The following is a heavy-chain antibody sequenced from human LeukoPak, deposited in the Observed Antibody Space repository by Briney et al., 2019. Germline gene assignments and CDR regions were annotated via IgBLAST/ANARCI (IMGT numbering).Heavy chain of an antibody. CDR2: INPNSGGT. Sequence: ASVKVSCKASGYTFTGYYMHWVRQAPGQGLEWMGWINPNSGGTNYAQKFQGRVTMTRDTSISTAYMELSRLRSDDTAVYYCARERSEYSSSWYFYYYYMDVWGKGTTVTISS. CDR1: GYTFTGYY. D-gene: IGHD6-13*01. V-gene: IGHV1-2*02. J-gene: IGHJ6*03. CDR3: ARERSEYSSSWYFYYYYMDV.